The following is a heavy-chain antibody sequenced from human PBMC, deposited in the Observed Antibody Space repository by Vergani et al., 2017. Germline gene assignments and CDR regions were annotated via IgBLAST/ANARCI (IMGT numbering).Heavy chain of an antibody. D-gene: IGHD3-9*01. CDR3: AKQYFVSGNYRFDY. V-gene: IGHV3-23*04. CDR1: EFTFSNYA. J-gene: IGHJ4*02. CDR2: ISGRGVSA. Sequence: VQVVESGGGVVQPGRSLRLSCAASEFTFSNYAMNWVRQAPGKGLEWVSGISGRGVSAYYTDSLKGRFTISRDKSKNMRFLQMNNLRTEDTAIYYCAKQYFVSGNYRFDYWGQGTLVTVSS.